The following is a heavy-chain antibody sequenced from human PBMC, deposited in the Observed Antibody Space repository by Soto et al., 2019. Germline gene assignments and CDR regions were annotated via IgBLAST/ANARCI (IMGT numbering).Heavy chain of an antibody. V-gene: IGHV3-7*01. CDR1: GFTFSNYW. Sequence: GGSLRLSCAASGFTFSNYWMSWVRQAPGKGLEWVANIKEDGSERYYVDSVKGRFTISRDNAKNSLYLQMTSLRPEDTAVYYCTRGHPSIYNYWGQGTLVTVSS. CDR2: IKEDGSER. J-gene: IGHJ4*02. D-gene: IGHD4-4*01. CDR3: TRGHPSIYNY.